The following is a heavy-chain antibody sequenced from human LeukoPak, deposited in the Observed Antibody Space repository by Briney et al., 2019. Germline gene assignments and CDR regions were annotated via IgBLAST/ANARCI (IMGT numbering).Heavy chain of an antibody. Sequence: GASVKVSCKASGYIFSSHGISWVRQAPGEGLEWMGWITTYKGNMAYAPKFQGRVTMTTDTSTSTAYMELRSLRSGDTAVYYCARDGNESGSGTFYSIGMDVWGHGTTVIVSS. CDR2: ITTYKGNM. V-gene: IGHV1-18*01. CDR1: GYIFSSHG. J-gene: IGHJ6*02. D-gene: IGHD3-10*01. CDR3: ARDGNESGSGTFYSIGMDV.